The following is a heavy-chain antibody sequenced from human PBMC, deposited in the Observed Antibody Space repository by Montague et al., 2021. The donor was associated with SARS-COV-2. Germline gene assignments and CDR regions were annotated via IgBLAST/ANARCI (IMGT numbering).Heavy chain of an antibody. Sequence: SETLSLTCTVSGGSISSSSYYWGWIRQPPGKGLEWIGSIYYSGSTYYNPSLKSRGTISVDTSKNQFSLKLSSVTAADTAVYFCARRVTGTTVHYYYYGMDVWGQGTTVTVSS. J-gene: IGHJ6*02. D-gene: IGHD1-20*01. CDR1: GGSISSSSYY. CDR2: IYYSGST. V-gene: IGHV4-39*01. CDR3: ARRVTGTTVHYYYYGMDV.